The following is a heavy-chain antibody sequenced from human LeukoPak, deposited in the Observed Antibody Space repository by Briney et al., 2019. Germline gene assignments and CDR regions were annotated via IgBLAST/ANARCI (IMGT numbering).Heavy chain of an antibody. J-gene: IGHJ4*02. CDR2: IYHSGST. V-gene: IGHV4-4*02. Sequence: SGTLSLTCAVSGGSISSSNWWSWVRQPPGKGLEWIGEIYHSGSTNYNPSLKSRVTISVDTSKNQFSLKLNSVTAADTAVYYCARAGDYYGSGTIDNGPFDCWGQGTLVTVSP. D-gene: IGHD3-10*01. CDR3: ARAGDYYGSGTIDNGPFDC. CDR1: GGSISSSNW.